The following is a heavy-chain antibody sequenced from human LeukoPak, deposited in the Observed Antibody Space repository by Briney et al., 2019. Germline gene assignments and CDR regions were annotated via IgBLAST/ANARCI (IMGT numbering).Heavy chain of an antibody. J-gene: IGHJ5*02. Sequence: SETLSLTCTVSGGSISSGSYYWSWIRQPPGKGLAWIGEINHSGSSNYNSSLKSRVTISVDTSKNQFSLRLTSVTAADMAVYHCVRPW. CDR1: GGSISSGSYY. CDR3: VRP. CDR2: INHSGSS. V-gene: IGHV4-39*07.